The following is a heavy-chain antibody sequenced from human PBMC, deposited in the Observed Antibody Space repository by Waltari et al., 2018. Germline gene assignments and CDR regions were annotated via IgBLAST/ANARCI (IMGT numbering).Heavy chain of an antibody. D-gene: IGHD2-15*01. J-gene: IGHJ4*02. CDR2: IYSGGST. CDR1: GFTVSSNY. V-gene: IGHV3-53*01. CDR3: ARMKGARGGSLGY. Sequence: EVQLVESGGGLIQPGGSLRLSCAASGFTVSSNYMSWVRQAPGKGLGWVSGIYSGGSTYYADSVKGRFTISRDNSKNTLYLQMNSLRAEDTAVYYCARMKGARGGSLGYWGQGTLVTVSS.